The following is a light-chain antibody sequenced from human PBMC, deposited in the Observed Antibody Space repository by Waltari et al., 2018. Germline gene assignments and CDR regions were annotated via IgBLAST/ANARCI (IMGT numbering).Light chain of an antibody. J-gene: IGLJ2*01. CDR2: EVS. V-gene: IGLV2-11*01. CDR3: YSYAATYSI. Sequence: QSTLTQPRSVSGSPGPSVTISCPGPSSAVGRYAYVPCHPQRPGNPPKPTISEVSQRPSGVPVRFSGSKSGNTASLTISGLQADDEADYYCYSYAATYSIFGGGTKLTVL. CDR1: SSAVGRYAY.